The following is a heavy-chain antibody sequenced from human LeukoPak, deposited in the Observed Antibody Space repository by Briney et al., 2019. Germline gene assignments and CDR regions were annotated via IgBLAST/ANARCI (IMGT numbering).Heavy chain of an antibody. D-gene: IGHD5-18*01. CDR1: GFTFSSYA. CDR2: ISGSGGST. V-gene: IGHV3-23*01. Sequence: GGSLRLSCAASGFTFSSYAMSWVRQAPGKGLEWVSAISGSGGSTYYADSVKGRFTISRDNSKNTLYLQMNSLRAEDTAVYYCAKDNSPYSYGHRCHFDYWGQGTLVTVSS. J-gene: IGHJ4*02. CDR3: AKDNSPYSYGHRCHFDY.